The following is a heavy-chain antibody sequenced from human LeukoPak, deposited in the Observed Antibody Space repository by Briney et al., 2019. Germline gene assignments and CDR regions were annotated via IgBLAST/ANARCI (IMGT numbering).Heavy chain of an antibody. CDR3: ARAKYSYGFFDY. CDR2: IYYSGST. V-gene: IGHV4-39*07. CDR1: GGSISSSSYY. J-gene: IGHJ4*02. D-gene: IGHD5-18*01. Sequence: TSETLSLTCTVSGGSISSSSYYWGWIHQPPGKGLEWIGSIYYSGSTYYNPSLKRRVTISVDTSKNQFSLKLSSVTAADTAVYYCARAKYSYGFFDYWGQGTLVTVSS.